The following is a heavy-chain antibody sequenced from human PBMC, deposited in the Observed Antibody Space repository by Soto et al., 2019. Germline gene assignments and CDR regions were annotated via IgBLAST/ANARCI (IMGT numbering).Heavy chain of an antibody. CDR2: INAGNGNT. Sequence: ASVKVSCKASGYTFTSYVLHWVRQAPGQGLEWMGWINAGNGNTKYSQNFQGRVTITRDTSASTVYMELSSLRSEDTAEYYCARAREYYYFYMDVWGKGTTVTVSS. V-gene: IGHV1-3*01. CDR3: ARAREYYYFYMDV. J-gene: IGHJ6*03. D-gene: IGHD1-26*01. CDR1: GYTFTSYV.